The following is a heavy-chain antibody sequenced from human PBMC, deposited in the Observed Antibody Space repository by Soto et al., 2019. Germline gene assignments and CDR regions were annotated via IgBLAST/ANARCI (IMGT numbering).Heavy chain of an antibody. CDR1: GTMG. D-gene: IGHD1-26*01. CDR2: FFPRDEK. J-gene: IGHJ4*02. Sequence: GTMGVIWIRQPPGKALEWLAHFFPRDEKSYSPSLKTRLTISADTSRSQVVLTMTNMNPLDTATYYCARLRMGAKRTPDSWGQGTLVTVSS. V-gene: IGHV2-26*02. CDR3: ARLRMGAKRTPDS.